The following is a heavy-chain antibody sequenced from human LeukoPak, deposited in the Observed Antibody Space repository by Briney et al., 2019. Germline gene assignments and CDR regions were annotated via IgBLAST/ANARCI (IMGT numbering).Heavy chain of an antibody. CDR2: IYYSGST. D-gene: IGHD6-6*01. CDR3: ASKLFEYSSSEGAFDI. CDR1: GGSISSSSYY. J-gene: IGHJ3*02. V-gene: IGHV4-39*01. Sequence: SETLSLTCTVSGGSISSSSYYWGWIRQPPGKGLEWIGRIYYSGSTYYNPSLKSRVAISVDTCKNQFCLKLSCVTAADTAVYYCASKLFEYSSSEGAFDIWGQGTMVTVSS.